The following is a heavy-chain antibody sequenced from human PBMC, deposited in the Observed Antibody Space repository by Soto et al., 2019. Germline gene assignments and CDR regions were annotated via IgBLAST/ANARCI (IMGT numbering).Heavy chain of an antibody. CDR1: GDSITNGNYY. Sequence: SETLSLTCTVSGDSITNGNYYWSWIRQPPGKGLEWIGYIYYSGSTYSNPSLNGRLTMSVDTSTNQFSLKLSSVTAADTALYYCARHSYDSSPYHFVDLAYWGQGTLVTFSS. CDR3: ARHSYDSSPYHFVDLAY. CDR2: IYYSGST. J-gene: IGHJ4*02. V-gene: IGHV4-30-4*01. D-gene: IGHD3-22*01.